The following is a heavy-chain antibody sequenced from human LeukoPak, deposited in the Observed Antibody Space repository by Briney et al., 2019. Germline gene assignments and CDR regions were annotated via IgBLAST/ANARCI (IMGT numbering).Heavy chain of an antibody. CDR2: INSDGSST. Sequence: GGSLRLSCAASGLTFSGYWMHWVRQAPGKGLVWVSRINSDGSSTTYADSVKGRFTISRDNAKNTLYLQMNSLRAEDTAVYYCVRGGGYSYGPGDHWGQGTLVTVSS. J-gene: IGHJ4*02. D-gene: IGHD5-18*01. CDR1: GLTFSGYW. V-gene: IGHV3-74*01. CDR3: VRGGGYSYGPGDH.